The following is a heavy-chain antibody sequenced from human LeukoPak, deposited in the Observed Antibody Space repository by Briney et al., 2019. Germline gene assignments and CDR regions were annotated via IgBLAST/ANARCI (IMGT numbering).Heavy chain of an antibody. CDR2: IYSGGST. V-gene: IGHV3-53*01. CDR3: ARDRGGQLWLRRSNWFDP. J-gene: IGHJ5*02. Sequence: PGGSLRLSCAASGFTVSSNYMSWVRQAPGKGLEWVSVIYSGGSTYYADSVKGRFTISRDNSKNTLYLQMNSLRAEDTAVYYCARDRGGQLWLRRSNWFDPWGQGTLVTVSS. CDR1: GFTVSSNY. D-gene: IGHD5-18*01.